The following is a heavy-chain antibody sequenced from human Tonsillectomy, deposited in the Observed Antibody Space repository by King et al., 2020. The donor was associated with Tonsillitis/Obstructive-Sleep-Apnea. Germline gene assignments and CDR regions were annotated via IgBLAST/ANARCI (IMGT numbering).Heavy chain of an antibody. D-gene: IGHD3-9*01. CDR3: ARGIVLRYFDWSGWFDP. Sequence: QLQESGPGLVKPSGTLSLTCAVSGGSISSSNWWSWVRQPPGKGLEWIGEIYHSGSTNYNPSLKSRVTISVDKSKNQFSLNLSSVTAADTAVYYCARGIVLRYFDWSGWFDPWGQGTLVTVSS. CDR2: IYHSGST. V-gene: IGHV4-4*02. J-gene: IGHJ5*02. CDR1: GGSISSSNW.